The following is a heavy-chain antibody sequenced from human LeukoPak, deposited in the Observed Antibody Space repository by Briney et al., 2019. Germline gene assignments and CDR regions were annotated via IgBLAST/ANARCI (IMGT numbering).Heavy chain of an antibody. CDR2: IYHSGST. J-gene: IGHJ4*02. CDR3: AILRVVPAANDY. V-gene: IGHV4-38-2*01. D-gene: IGHD2-2*01. Sequence: PSETLSLTCAVSGYSISSGYYWGWIRQPPGKGLEWIGSIYHSGSTYYNPSLKSRVTISVDTSKNQFSLKLSSVTAADTAVYYCAILRVVPAANDYWGQGTLVTVSS. CDR1: GYSISSGYY.